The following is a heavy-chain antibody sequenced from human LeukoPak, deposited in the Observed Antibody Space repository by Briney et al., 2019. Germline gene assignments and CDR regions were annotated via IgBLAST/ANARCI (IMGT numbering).Heavy chain of an antibody. Sequence: TSETLSLTCTVSGGSISSYYWSWIRQPPGKGLEWIGYIYHSGSTNYNPSLKSRVTISVDTSKNQFSLKLSSVTAADTAVYYCARHGDDSSGYYGYWGQGTLVTVSS. D-gene: IGHD3-22*01. CDR3: ARHGDDSSGYYGY. CDR2: IYHSGST. CDR1: GGSISSYY. V-gene: IGHV4-59*08. J-gene: IGHJ4*02.